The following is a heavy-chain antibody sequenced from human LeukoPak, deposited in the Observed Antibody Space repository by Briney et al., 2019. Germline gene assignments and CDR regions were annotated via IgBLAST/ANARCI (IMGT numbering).Heavy chain of an antibody. CDR1: GFSFSTYG. J-gene: IGHJ4*02. CDR3: AKEINDKYCRGSQNCLFDY. D-gene: IGHD2-15*01. Sequence: GGSLRLSCAASGFSFSTYGMHWVRHAPGKGLEWLAFIRFDGTTKYYAGSVKGRFTISRDNSKNTLYLQMNSLRVEDTAVYYCAKEINDKYCRGSQNCLFDYWGQGTLVTVS. V-gene: IGHV3-30*02. CDR2: IRFDGTTK.